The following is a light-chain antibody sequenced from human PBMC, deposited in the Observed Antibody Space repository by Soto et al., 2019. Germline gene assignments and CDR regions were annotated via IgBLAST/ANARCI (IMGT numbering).Light chain of an antibody. CDR3: QQRCNWPLT. CDR2: DAS. V-gene: IGKV3-11*01. Sequence: EIVLTQSPATLSLSPGAGATLSCRASQSLNSHLAWYQQKAGQAPRLLIYDASNRATGVPARFSGSGSGTDVTLTISSLEPEDFAVYYCQQRCNWPLTFGGGTKLDIK. J-gene: IGKJ4*01. CDR1: QSLNSH.